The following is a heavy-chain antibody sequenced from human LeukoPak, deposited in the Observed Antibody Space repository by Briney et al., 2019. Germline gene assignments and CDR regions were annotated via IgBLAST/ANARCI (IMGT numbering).Heavy chain of an antibody. V-gene: IGHV4-34*01. Sequence: SETLSLTCAVYGGSFSGYYWSWIRQPPGTGLEWIGEINHSGSTNYNPSLKSRVTISVDTSKNQFSLNLSSVTAADTAVYYCARRPSGGTNWFDPWGQGSLVTVSS. D-gene: IGHD1-26*01. J-gene: IGHJ5*02. CDR3: ARRPSGGTNWFDP. CDR1: GGSFSGYY. CDR2: INHSGST.